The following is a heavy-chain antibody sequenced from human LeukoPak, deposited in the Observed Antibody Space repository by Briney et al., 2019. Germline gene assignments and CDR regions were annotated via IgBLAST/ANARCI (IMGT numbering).Heavy chain of an antibody. Sequence: SETLSLTCTVYGGSFSGYCWSWIRQPPGKGLEWIGEINHSGSTNYNPSLKSRVTISVDTSKNQFSLKLSSVTAADTAVFYCARGYDSGSYYRHWGQGTLVTVSS. J-gene: IGHJ4*02. CDR3: ARGYDSGSYYRH. V-gene: IGHV4-34*01. CDR1: GGSFSGYC. D-gene: IGHD3-10*01. CDR2: INHSGST.